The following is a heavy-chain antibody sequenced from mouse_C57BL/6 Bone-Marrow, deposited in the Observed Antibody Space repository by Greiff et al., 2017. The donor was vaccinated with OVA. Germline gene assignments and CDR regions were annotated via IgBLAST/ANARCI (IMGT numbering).Heavy chain of an antibody. Sequence: EVKLVESGPELVKPGASVKISCKASGYSFTDYNMNWVKQSNGKSLEWIGVINPNYGTTSYNQKFKGKATLTVDQSSSTAYMQLNSLTSEDSAVYYCARSYGYDGLYAMDYWGQGTSVTVSS. D-gene: IGHD2-2*01. V-gene: IGHV1-39*01. J-gene: IGHJ4*01. CDR2: INPNYGTT. CDR3: ARSYGYDGLYAMDY. CDR1: GYSFTDYN.